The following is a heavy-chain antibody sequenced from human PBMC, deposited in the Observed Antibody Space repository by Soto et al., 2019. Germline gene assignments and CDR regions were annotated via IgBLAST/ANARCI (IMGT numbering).Heavy chain of an antibody. CDR1: GYTFTSYG. D-gene: IGHD3-10*01. CDR3: ARDAYGVWFGGLLSAPNFGS. V-gene: IGHV1-18*01. Sequence: QVQLVQSGAEVKKPGASVKVSCKASGYTFTSYGISWVRQAPGQGLEWMGWISAYNGNTNHAQKLQGRVTMTTDTSTSTAYMELRSLRSGARAVFYCARDAYGVWFGGLLSAPNFGSWGQGTLVTVSS. CDR2: ISAYNGNT. J-gene: IGHJ4*02.